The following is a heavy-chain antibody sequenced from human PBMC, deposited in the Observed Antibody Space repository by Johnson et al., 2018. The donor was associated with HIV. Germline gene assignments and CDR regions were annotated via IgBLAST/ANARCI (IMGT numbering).Heavy chain of an antibody. CDR3: ARGGYSGYDGGAFDI. D-gene: IGHD5-12*01. J-gene: IGHJ3*02. CDR1: GFTFSSYA. CDR2: ISYDGNNK. Sequence: QVQVVESGGGVVQPGRSLRLSCAASGFTFSSYAMHWVRQAPGKGLEWVAIISYDGNNKYYTDSVKGRFTISRDNSKNTLYLQMNSLRPDDTAVYYCARGGYSGYDGGAFDIWGQGTMVTVSS. V-gene: IGHV3-30-3*01.